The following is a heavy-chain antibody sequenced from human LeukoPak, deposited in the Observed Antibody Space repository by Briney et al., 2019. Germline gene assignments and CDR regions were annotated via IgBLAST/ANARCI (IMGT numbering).Heavy chain of an antibody. CDR1: GFTFSSYA. Sequence: GGSLRLSCAASGFTFSSYAMHWVRQAPGKGLEWEAVISYDGSNKYYADSVKGRFTISRDNSKNTLYLQMNSLRAEDTAVYYCASAYSNYGYYSDYWGQGTLVTVSS. CDR3: ASAYSNYGYYSDY. CDR2: ISYDGSNK. D-gene: IGHD4-11*01. V-gene: IGHV3-30-3*01. J-gene: IGHJ4*02.